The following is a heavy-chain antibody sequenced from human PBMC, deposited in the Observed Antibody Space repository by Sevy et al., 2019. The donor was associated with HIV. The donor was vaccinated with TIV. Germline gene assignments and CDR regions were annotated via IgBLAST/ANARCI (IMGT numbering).Heavy chain of an antibody. V-gene: IGHV3-21*01. CDR1: GFTFSSYS. D-gene: IGHD3-22*01. CDR2: ISSSSSYI. CDR3: ARVPDDDSSGYYYWYFDY. J-gene: IGHJ4*02. Sequence: GESLKISCAASGFTFSSYSMNWVRQAPGKGLEWVSSISSSSSYIYYADSVKGRFTISRDNAKNSLYLQMNSLRAEDTAVYYCARVPDDDSSGYYYWYFDYWGQGTLVTVSS.